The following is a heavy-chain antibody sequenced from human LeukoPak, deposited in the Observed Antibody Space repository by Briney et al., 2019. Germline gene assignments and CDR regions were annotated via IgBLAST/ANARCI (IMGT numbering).Heavy chain of an antibody. J-gene: IGHJ5*02. Sequence: SETLSLTCTVSGGSISSNYWSWIRQPPGKGLEWIGYIYYSGSTNFNPSLKSRVTISVDTSKNQFSLKLSSVTAADTAVYYCARTSGRFGWFDPWGQGTLVTVSS. V-gene: IGHV4-59*12. D-gene: IGHD3-10*01. CDR1: GGSISSNY. CDR2: IYYSGST. CDR3: ARTSGRFGWFDP.